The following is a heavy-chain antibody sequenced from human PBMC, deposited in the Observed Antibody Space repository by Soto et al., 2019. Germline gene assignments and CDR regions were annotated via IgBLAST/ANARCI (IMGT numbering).Heavy chain of an antibody. J-gene: IGHJ4*02. CDR3: ASMDYTTTGYYFDY. CDR1: GGSFSGYY. D-gene: IGHD4-17*01. CDR2: INHSGST. V-gene: IGHV4-34*01. Sequence: SETLSLTCAVYGGSFSGYYWSWIRQPPGKGLEWIGEINHSGSTNYNPSLKSRVTISVDTSKNQFSLKLSSVTAADTAVYYCASMDYTTTGYYFDYWGQATLVTVSS.